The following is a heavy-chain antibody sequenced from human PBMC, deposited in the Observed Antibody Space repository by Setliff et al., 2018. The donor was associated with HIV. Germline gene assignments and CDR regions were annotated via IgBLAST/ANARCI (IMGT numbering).Heavy chain of an antibody. J-gene: IGHJ4*02. CDR3: ASGRGAKAGYDYFGS. CDR2: IYYSGAT. D-gene: IGHD5-12*01. CDR1: GDSISSGGYY. V-gene: IGHV4-31*03. Sequence: PSETLSLTCTVSGDSISSGGYYWSWIRQLPGKGLEWIGYIYYSGATYYNPSLKNRVTISLDTSKSQFSLKLTSVTAADTALYYCASGRGAKAGYDYFGSWGQGTLVTV.